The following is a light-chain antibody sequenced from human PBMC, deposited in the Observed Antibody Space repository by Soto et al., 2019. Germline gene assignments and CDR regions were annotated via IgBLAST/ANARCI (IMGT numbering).Light chain of an antibody. CDR1: QSVSNN. CDR3: QQYNTWWT. Sequence: EKVMKQSPATVSVTPGERATLSCRASQSVSNNLAWYQKKPGQAPRLLIYGASTRATGILDRFSGSMSGTEFTLTISSLQSEDFAVYYCQQYNTWWTFGQGTRVEIK. J-gene: IGKJ1*01. V-gene: IGKV3-15*01. CDR2: GAS.